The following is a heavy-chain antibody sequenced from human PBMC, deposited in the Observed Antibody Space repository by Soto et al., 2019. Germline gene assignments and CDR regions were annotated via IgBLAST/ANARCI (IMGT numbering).Heavy chain of an antibody. CDR1: GYTFTSFG. CDR2: ISTPKRNT. Sequence: QVQLVQSGPEVKKPGASVKVSCKTSGYTFTSFGIAWVRQAPGQGLEWMGWISTPKRNTNYAQMFQGRVTMTTVTPTSAAYLGLGGLRADGGALSDGAAGSPAFDLGGQGT. J-gene: IGHJ4*03. V-gene: IGHV1-18*01. CDR3: AAGSPAFDL. D-gene: IGHD3-10*01.